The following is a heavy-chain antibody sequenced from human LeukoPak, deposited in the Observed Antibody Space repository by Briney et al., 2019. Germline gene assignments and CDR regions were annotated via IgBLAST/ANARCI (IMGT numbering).Heavy chain of an antibody. J-gene: IGHJ5*02. Sequence: GGSLRLSCTASGFTFSSYSMNWVRQAPGKGLEWVSSISTSSSYIYYADSVKGRFTISRDNAKNTLNLQMNSLRAEDTAVYYCARDLGQYYDASDNWFDPWGQGTLVTVSS. CDR1: GFTFSSYS. CDR2: ISTSSSYI. CDR3: ARDLGQYYDASDNWFDP. D-gene: IGHD3-22*01. V-gene: IGHV3-21*01.